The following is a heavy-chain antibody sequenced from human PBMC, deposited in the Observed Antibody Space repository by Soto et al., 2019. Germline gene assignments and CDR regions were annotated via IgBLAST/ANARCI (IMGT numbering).Heavy chain of an antibody. CDR2: TYVTGDT. J-gene: IGHJ4*02. V-gene: IGHV4-4*07. CDR3: AREYTETVDGPTPFYFDY. CDR1: GDSISSYY. Sequence: QVQLQESGPGLVKASETLSLTCSVSGDSISSYYWSWIRQSAGKGLEWIGRTYVTGDTNYSPSLKSRVTMSLDTSKNQLSLKLSSVTAADTAVYYCAREYTETVDGPTPFYFDYWGQGTPVTVSS. D-gene: IGHD6-19*01.